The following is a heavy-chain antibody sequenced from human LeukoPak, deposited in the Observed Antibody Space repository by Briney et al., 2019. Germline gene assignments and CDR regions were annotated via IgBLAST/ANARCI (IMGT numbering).Heavy chain of an antibody. V-gene: IGHV3-48*03. D-gene: IGHD6-19*01. Sequence: GGSLRLSCAASGFTVSSYEMNWVRQAPGKGLEWVSYISSSGSTIYYADSVKGRFTISRDNAKNSLYLQMTSLRAEDTAVYYCARGDSSPMGYWGQGTMVTVSS. J-gene: IGHJ4*02. CDR2: ISSSGSTI. CDR1: GFTVSSYE. CDR3: ARGDSSPMGY.